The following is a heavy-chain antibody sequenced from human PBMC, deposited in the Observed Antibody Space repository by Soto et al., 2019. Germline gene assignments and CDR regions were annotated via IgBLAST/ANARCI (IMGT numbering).Heavy chain of an antibody. J-gene: IGHJ6*01. D-gene: IGHD6-19*01. CDR3: ARGSGWYPYYYYYGMDV. V-gene: IGHV4-34*01. Sequence: SETLSLTCAVYGGSFSGYYWSWIRQPPGKGLEWIGEINHSGSTNYNPSLKSRVTISVDTSKNQFSLKLSSVTAADTAVYYCARGSGWYPYYYYYGMDVWGPETLLVTVSS. CDR1: GGSFSGYY. CDR2: INHSGST.